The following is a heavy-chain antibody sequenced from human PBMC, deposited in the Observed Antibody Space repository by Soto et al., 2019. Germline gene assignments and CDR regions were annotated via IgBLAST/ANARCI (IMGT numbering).Heavy chain of an antibody. CDR2: TYYRSKWYN. J-gene: IGHJ6*02. CDR1: GNRVSTNSAA. CDR3: ARVVKAPGYYGMDV. V-gene: IGHV6-1*01. Sequence: PSQTLSVSWSISGNRVSTNSAAWNWIRQSPSRGLEWLGRTYYRSKWYNDYAVSVKSRITINPDTPQNQFSLQLNSVTPEDTAVYYCARVVKAPGYYGMDVWGQGTTVTVSS. D-gene: IGHD3-22*01.